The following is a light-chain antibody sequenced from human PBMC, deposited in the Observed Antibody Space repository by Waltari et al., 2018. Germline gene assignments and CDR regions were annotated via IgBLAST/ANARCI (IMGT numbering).Light chain of an antibody. Sequence: EIMLTQSPGTLSLSPGERATLSCRASQCISKYLAWYQQKPGQAPRLLIYDASIRATGIPDRFSGRGYGTDFSLTISRLEPEDYAVYYCQKYGSLPATFGRGTKVEIK. CDR2: DAS. CDR1: QCISKY. CDR3: QKYGSLPAT. V-gene: IGKV3-20*01. J-gene: IGKJ1*01.